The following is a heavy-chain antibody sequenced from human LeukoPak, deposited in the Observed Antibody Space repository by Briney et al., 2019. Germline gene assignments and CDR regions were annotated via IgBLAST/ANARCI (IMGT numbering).Heavy chain of an antibody. CDR1: GNSFTNYW. V-gene: IGHV5-51*01. Sequence: GESLKISFKGSGNSFTNYWIAWVRQMPGKGLEWMGIIYPGDSDTRYSPSFQGQVTISADRSISTAYLQWSTLKASDTAMYYCARRDSSSYGLDVWGQGTTVTVSS. D-gene: IGHD6-13*01. CDR3: ARRDSSSYGLDV. CDR2: IYPGDSDT. J-gene: IGHJ6*02.